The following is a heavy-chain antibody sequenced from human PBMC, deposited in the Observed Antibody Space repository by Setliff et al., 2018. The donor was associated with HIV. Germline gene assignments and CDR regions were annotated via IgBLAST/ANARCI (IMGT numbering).Heavy chain of an antibody. CDR2: IIPILGVA. CDR1: GGTFSSYT. D-gene: IGHD3-3*01. V-gene: IGHV1-69*02. Sequence: SVKVSCKASGGTFSSYTINWVRQAPGQGLDWMGRIIPILGVANYAQRFQGKVTITADKSTSTAYMELTSLRFDDTAMYYCVRGVQSPPHYSYYYMDVWGEGTMVTVSS. CDR3: VRGVQSPPHYSYYYMDV. J-gene: IGHJ6*03.